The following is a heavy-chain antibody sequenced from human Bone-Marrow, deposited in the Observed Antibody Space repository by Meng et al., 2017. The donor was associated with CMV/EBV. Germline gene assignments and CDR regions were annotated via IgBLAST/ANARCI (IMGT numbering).Heavy chain of an antibody. Sequence: GGSISSGGYYWSWIRQHPGKGLEWIGYIYYSESTYYNPSLKSRVTISVDTSKNQFSLKLSSVTAADTAVYYCARADGSSGYYYRVDYWGQGTLVTVSS. CDR2: IYYSEST. V-gene: IGHV4-31*02. J-gene: IGHJ4*02. CDR1: GGSISSGGYY. D-gene: IGHD3-22*01. CDR3: ARADGSSGYYYRVDY.